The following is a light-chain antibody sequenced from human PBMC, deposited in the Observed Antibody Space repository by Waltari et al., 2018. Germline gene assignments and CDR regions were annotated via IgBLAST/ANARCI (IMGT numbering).Light chain of an antibody. V-gene: IGKV3-15*01. J-gene: IGKJ3*01. Sequence: EIVMTQSPATLSVSSGERATLSCRASQSISSQLAWYQQKPGQAPRLLIYGASTRATGIPAMFSGSGSGTEFTLTISSLQSEDFAVYFCQQYHESPPITFGPGTKVDIK. CDR1: QSISSQ. CDR2: GAS. CDR3: QQYHESPPIT.